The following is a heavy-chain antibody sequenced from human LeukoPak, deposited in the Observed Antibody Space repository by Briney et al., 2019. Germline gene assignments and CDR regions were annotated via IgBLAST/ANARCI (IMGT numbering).Heavy chain of an antibody. CDR1: GGSISSSSYY. V-gene: IGHV4-39*01. CDR2: IDYSGST. J-gene: IGHJ5*02. CDR3: AAQWLERLNWFDP. Sequence: PSETLSLTCTVSGGSISSSSYYWGWIRQPPGKGLEWIGSIDYSGSTYYNPSLKSRVTISVDTSKNQFSLKLSSVTAADTAVYYCAAQWLERLNWFDPWGQGTLVTVSS. D-gene: IGHD6-19*01.